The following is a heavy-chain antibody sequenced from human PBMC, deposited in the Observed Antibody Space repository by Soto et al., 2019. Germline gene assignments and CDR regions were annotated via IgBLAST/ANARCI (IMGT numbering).Heavy chain of an antibody. D-gene: IGHD3-22*01. J-gene: IGHJ4*02. V-gene: IGHV3-23*01. CDR2: ISGSGGST. CDR1: GFTFSSYA. Sequence: PGGSLRLSCAASGFTFSSYAMSWVRQAPGKGLEWVSAISGSGGSTYYADSVKGRFTISRDNSKNTLYLQMNSPRAEDTAVYYCAKAGPRGPGYLDPYFDYWGQGTLVTVSS. CDR3: AKAGPRGPGYLDPYFDY.